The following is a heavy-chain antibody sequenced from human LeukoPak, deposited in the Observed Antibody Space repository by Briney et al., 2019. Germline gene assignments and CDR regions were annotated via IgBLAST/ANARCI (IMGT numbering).Heavy chain of an antibody. CDR1: GFSISNYW. CDR2: IKQDGSEK. CDR3: ARGYWNFGL. J-gene: IGHJ2*01. V-gene: IGHV3-7*01. Sequence: PGGSLRLSCVASGFSISNYWMTWVRQDPGKGLEWVANIKQDGSEKNYVDSVKGRFTSSRDNAKNSLYLQMNRLRVEDTAVYYCARGYWNFGLWGRGTQVTVSS.